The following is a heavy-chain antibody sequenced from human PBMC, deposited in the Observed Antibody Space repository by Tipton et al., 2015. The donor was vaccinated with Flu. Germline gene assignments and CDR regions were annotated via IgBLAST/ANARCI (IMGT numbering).Heavy chain of an antibody. CDR1: GFTFSSYS. V-gene: IGHV3-21*01. CDR2: ISSSSSYI. CDR3: ARDGWGDYPRVIDY. Sequence: SLRLSCAASGFTFSSYSMNWVRQAPGKGLEWVSSISSSSSYIYYADSVKGRFTISRDNAKNSLYLQMNSLRAEDTAVYYCARDGWGDYPRVIDYWGQGTLVTVSS. J-gene: IGHJ4*02. D-gene: IGHD4-17*01.